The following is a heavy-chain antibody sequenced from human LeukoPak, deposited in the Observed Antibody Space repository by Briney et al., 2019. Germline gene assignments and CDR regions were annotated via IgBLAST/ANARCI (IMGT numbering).Heavy chain of an antibody. V-gene: IGHV4-34*01. J-gene: IGHJ5*02. CDR2: IDHSGST. D-gene: IGHD3-10*01. CDR3: ARAYYSTSWFPH. Sequence: SETLSLTCAVYGGSFSGYYWSWIRQPPGKGLEWIGEIDHSGSTNYNPSLKSRVTISVDTSKNQFSLTLSSVTAADTAVYYCARAYYSTSWFPHWGQGALVTVSS. CDR1: GGSFSGYY.